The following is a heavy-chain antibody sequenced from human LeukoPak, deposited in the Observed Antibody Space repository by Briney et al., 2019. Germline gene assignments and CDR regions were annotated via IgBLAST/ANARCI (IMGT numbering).Heavy chain of an antibody. V-gene: IGHV3-33*06. CDR3: AKDGGVVVIGDELDY. D-gene: IGHD3-22*01. CDR2: IWYDGSNK. CDR1: GFTFSSYG. J-gene: IGHJ4*02. Sequence: PGGSLRLSCAASGFTFSSYGMHWVRQAPGKGLEWVAVIWYDGSNKYYADSVKGRFTISRDNSKNTLYLQMNRLRAEDTAVYYCAKDGGVVVIGDELDYWGQGTLVTVSS.